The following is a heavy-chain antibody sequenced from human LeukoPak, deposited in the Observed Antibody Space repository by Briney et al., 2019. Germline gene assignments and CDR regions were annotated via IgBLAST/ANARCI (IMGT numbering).Heavy chain of an antibody. CDR2: INWSGGST. J-gene: IGHJ6*03. Sequence: GGSLRLSCAASGFTFSSHGMNWVRQAPGKGLEWVSGINWSGGSTGYADSVKGRFTISRDNAKNSLYLQMNSLRAEDTALYYCARLAVRGVIRRSYYYNMDVWGKGTTVTVSS. CDR1: GFTFSSHG. D-gene: IGHD3-10*01. CDR3: ARLAVRGVIRRSYYYNMDV. V-gene: IGHV3-20*04.